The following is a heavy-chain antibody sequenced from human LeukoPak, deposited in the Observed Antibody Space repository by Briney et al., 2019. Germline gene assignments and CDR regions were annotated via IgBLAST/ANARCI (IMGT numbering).Heavy chain of an antibody. V-gene: IGHV3-49*03. D-gene: IGHD3-10*01. J-gene: IGHJ3*02. Sequence: GRSLRLSCTASGFTFGDYAMSWFRQAPGKGLEWVGFIRSKAYGGTTEYAASVKGRFTISRDDSKSIAYLQMNSLKTEDTAVYYCTREGGYFGSGSYSALHDAFGIWGQGTMVTVSS. CDR3: TREGGYFGSGSYSALHDAFGI. CDR1: GFTFGDYA. CDR2: IRSKAYGGTT.